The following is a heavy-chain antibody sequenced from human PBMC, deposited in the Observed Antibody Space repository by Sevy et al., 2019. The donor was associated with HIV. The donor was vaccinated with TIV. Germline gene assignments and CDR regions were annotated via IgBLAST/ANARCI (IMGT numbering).Heavy chain of an antibody. CDR1: GFTFSKYS. Sequence: GGSLRLSCAASGFTFSKYSMSWVRQPPWKWLEWVSTLSFGCGEINYADSVKGRFTISRDNSKSSVYLQMNNLRPEDTAVYYCAREGCTKPHDYWGQGTLVTVSS. CDR3: AREGCTKPHDY. D-gene: IGHD2-8*01. CDR2: LSFGCGEI. J-gene: IGHJ4*02. V-gene: IGHV3-23*01.